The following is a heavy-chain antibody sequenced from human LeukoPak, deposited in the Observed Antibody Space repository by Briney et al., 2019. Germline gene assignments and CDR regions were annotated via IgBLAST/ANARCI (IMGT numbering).Heavy chain of an antibody. J-gene: IGHJ6*02. Sequence: SETLSLTCTVSGGSLSSYYWSWIRQPPGKGLEWIGYIYYSGSTNYNPSLKSRVTISIETSKNQFSLKLSSVTAADTAMYYCARDRLAAAGRYYYYGMDVWGQGTTVTVSS. CDR1: GGSLSSYY. V-gene: IGHV4-59*01. CDR2: IYYSGST. D-gene: IGHD6-13*01. CDR3: ARDRLAAAGRYYYYGMDV.